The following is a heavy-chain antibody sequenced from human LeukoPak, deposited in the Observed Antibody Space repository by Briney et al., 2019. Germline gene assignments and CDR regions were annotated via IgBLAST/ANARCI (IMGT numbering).Heavy chain of an antibody. CDR2: IYHDGST. Sequence: SETLSLTCAVSGGSISSNNWWIWVRQSPEKGLEWIGEIYHDGSTNYNPSPKSRVTISMDKSKNQLSLKLNFVTAADTAVYYCARDRGGYTYSHDYWGQGTLVTVPS. V-gene: IGHV4-4*02. J-gene: IGHJ4*02. D-gene: IGHD5-18*01. CDR1: GGSISSNNW. CDR3: ARDRGGYTYSHDY.